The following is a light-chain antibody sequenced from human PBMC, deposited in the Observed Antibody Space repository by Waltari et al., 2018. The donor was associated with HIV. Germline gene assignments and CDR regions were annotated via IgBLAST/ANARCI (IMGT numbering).Light chain of an antibody. CDR3: SSFRSGSTLVV. V-gene: IGLV2-14*01. CDR1: SSDVAGYNY. Sequence: QSALTQPASVSGSPGQSITISCTGTSSDVAGYNYVSWSQQYPGKAPKLMIYEVSYRPSGVSNRFSGSKSGNTASLTISGLQAEDEAEYYCSSFRSGSTLVVFGGGTKLTVL. CDR2: EVS. J-gene: IGLJ2*01.